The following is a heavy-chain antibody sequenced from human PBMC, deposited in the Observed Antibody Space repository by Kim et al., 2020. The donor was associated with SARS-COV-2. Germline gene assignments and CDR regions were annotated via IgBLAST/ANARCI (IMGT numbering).Heavy chain of an antibody. CDR1: GFTFSSYA. CDR2: ISGSGGST. J-gene: IGHJ4*02. D-gene: IGHD1-26*01. Sequence: GGSLRLSCAASGFTFSSYAMSWVRQAPGKGLEWVSAISGSGGSTYYADSVKGRFTISRDNSKNTLYLQMNSLRAEDTAVYYCAKPLHQWELLEGLVFDYWGQGTLVTVSS. V-gene: IGHV3-23*01. CDR3: AKPLHQWELLEGLVFDY.